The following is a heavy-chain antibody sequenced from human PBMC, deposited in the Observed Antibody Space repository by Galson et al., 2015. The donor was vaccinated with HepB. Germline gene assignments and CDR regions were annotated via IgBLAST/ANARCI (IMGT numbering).Heavy chain of an antibody. V-gene: IGHV3-74*01. CDR3: ARFGAADATASDY. CDR1: GFTFNSYW. Sequence: SLRLSCAASGFTFNSYWMHWVRQAPGKGLVWVSRIKSDGSTTSYADSVKGRFTISRDNAKNTLYLQVDSLRAEDTAVYYCARFGAADATASDYWGRGTLVTVSS. J-gene: IGHJ4*02. D-gene: IGHD6-13*01. CDR2: IKSDGSTT.